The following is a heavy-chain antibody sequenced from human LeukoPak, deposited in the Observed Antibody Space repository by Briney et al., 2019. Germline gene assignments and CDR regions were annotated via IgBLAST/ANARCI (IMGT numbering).Heavy chain of an antibody. CDR1: GFTFSSYW. Sequence: GGSLRLSCAASGFTFSSYWMHWVRQAPGKGLVWVSRIKSDGSTNYADSVKGRFTISRDNAKNTVSLQMNSLRAEDTGVYYCARAPSEIGGYYPEYFRHWGQGTLVTVSP. D-gene: IGHD3-22*01. CDR3: ARAPSEIGGYYPEYFRH. V-gene: IGHV3-74*01. J-gene: IGHJ1*01. CDR2: IKSDGST.